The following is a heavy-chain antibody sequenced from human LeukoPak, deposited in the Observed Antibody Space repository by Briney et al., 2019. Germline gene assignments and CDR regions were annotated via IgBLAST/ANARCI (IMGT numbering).Heavy chain of an antibody. D-gene: IGHD2-2*02. CDR1: GGTFRTYS. J-gene: IGHJ6*03. CDR3: ARVDRYPFYLDV. CDR2: IIPILGTT. Sequence: SVKVPCKASGGTFRTYSVTWGRQAPGQGLEWMGGIIPILGTTNYAQKFQGRVKVTTDDATGPAYMELSSLMSEDTALYYCARVDRYPFYLDVWGKGTPVTVSS. V-gene: IGHV1-69*16.